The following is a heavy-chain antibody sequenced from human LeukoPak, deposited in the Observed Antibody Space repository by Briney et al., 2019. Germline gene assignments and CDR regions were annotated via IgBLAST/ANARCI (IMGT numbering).Heavy chain of an antibody. CDR3: ARVASSNTKYNGFDI. D-gene: IGHD1-1*01. CDR2: ISSDSSLT. V-gene: IGHV3-48*04. CDR1: GFTFSTYA. J-gene: IGHJ3*02. Sequence: PGGSLRLSCAASGFTFSTYAMSWVRQAPGKGLEWVSYISSDSSLTYYGDSMKGRCTISRDNAKNSLYLQMISLRAEDTAIYYCARVASSNTKYNGFDIWGQGTVVTVSS.